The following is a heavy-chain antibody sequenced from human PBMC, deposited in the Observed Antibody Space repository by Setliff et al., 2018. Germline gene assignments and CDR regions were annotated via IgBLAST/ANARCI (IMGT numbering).Heavy chain of an antibody. CDR1: GVSIANTASY. V-gene: IGHV4-61*09. Sequence: SETLSLTCNVSGVSIANTASYWSWIRQPAGKTLEWIGQVYVGGTTYSNPSLKSRVTMSVDTSKNQFSLRLNSVTASDTAVYYCATTGTYRYFDYWGQGTLVTVSS. CDR2: VYVGGTT. D-gene: IGHD1-1*01. CDR3: ATTGTYRYFDY. J-gene: IGHJ4*02.